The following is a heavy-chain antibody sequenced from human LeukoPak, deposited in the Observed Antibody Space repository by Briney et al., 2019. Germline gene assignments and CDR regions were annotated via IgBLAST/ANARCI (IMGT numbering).Heavy chain of an antibody. D-gene: IGHD3-10*01. V-gene: IGHV3-21*01. Sequence: GGSLRLSCAASGFTFSSYSMNWVRQAPGKGLEWVSSISSSSSYIYYADSVKGRFTISGDNAKNSLYLQMNSLRAEDTAVYYCARQLYYGSGRGNFDYWGQGTLVTVSS. CDR3: ARQLYYGSGRGNFDY. CDR1: GFTFSSYS. CDR2: ISSSSSYI. J-gene: IGHJ4*02.